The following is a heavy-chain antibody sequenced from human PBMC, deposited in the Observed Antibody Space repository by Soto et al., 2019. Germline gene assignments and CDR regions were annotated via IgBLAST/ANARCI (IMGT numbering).Heavy chain of an antibody. D-gene: IGHD1-1*01. CDR1: GFTSSSSA. CDR2: ISGSGVAK. J-gene: IGHJ1*01. V-gene: IGHV3-23*01. Sequence: GGSLRLSCVVSGFTSSSSAINWVRQAPGKGLEWVSTISGSGVAKSYADSVKGRFTISGDNSNNTVSLQMNSLRAEDAAVYYCAKDRSPGATTWNVYWGQGTLVTVSS. CDR3: AKDRSPGATTWNVY.